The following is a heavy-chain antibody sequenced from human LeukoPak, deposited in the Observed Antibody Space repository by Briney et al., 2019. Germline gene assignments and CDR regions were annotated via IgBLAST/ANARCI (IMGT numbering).Heavy chain of an antibody. CDR1: GVSISGNY. J-gene: IGHJ6*03. V-gene: IGHV4-59*01. Sequence: SETLSLTCTVSGVSISGNYWSWIRQSPGKGLEWIGYIFYTGSTNYNPSLQSRVTILLDTSKNQFSLKLSSVSAADTAVYYCARDTYYGDGGDYYYYMDVWGKGTTVTVSS. CDR2: IFYTGST. D-gene: IGHD4-17*01. CDR3: ARDTYYGDGGDYYYYMDV.